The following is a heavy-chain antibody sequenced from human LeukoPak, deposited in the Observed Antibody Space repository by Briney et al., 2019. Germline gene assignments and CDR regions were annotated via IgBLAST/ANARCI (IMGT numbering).Heavy chain of an antibody. CDR1: SGSISSYY. V-gene: IGHV4-59*01. CDR3: ARIWFGLRRLYYFDY. CDR2: LYNTGST. J-gene: IGHJ4*02. Sequence: SETLSLTCTVSSGSISSYYWSWIRQPPGKGLEWIGYLYNTGSTNYNPSLKSRVTISVGTSKNQFSLKVTSVTAADTAVYFCARIWFGLRRLYYFDYWGQGTLVSVSS. D-gene: IGHD3-10*01.